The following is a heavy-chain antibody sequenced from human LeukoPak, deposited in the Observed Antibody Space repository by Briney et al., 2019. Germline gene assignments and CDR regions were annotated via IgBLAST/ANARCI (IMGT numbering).Heavy chain of an antibody. V-gene: IGHV3-30*04. J-gene: IGHJ4*02. CDR1: GFTFSSYA. D-gene: IGHD2-21*01. Sequence: GRSLRLSCAASGFTFSSYAMHWVRQAPGKGLEWVAVISYDGSNKYYADSVKGRFTISRDNSKNTLYLQMNSLRAEDTAVYYCARVWQDYSGVDYWGQGTLVTVSS. CDR3: ARVWQDYSGVDY. CDR2: ISYDGSNK.